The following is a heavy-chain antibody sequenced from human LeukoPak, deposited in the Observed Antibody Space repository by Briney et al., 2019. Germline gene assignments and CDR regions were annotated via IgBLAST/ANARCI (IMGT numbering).Heavy chain of an antibody. CDR1: GYTFSSHA. CDR3: ARVQRQLWLPFDY. CDR2: INTNTGIP. Sequence: ASVKVSCKAFGYTFSSHAMNWVRQAPGQGLELMGWINTNTGIPTYAQGFAGRFVFSLDTSVTTAYLQITSLKAEDTAVYYCARVQRQLWLPFDYWGQGTLVTVSS. D-gene: IGHD5-18*01. J-gene: IGHJ4*02. V-gene: IGHV7-4-1*02.